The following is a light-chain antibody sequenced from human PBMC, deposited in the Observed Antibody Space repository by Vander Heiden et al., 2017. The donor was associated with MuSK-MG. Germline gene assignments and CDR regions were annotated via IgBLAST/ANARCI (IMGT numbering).Light chain of an antibody. CDR2: KDT. Sequence: SYELTQTPSVSVSPGQTARITCSGEALPKQFAFWFQQKPGQAPVLVIYKDTERPSGIPERYSGSSSGTTVTLTISGVQAEDEADYYGQSADRSGTYSGVFGGGTKLTVL. J-gene: IGLJ2*01. CDR3: QSADRSGTYSGV. CDR1: ALPKQF. V-gene: IGLV3-25*03.